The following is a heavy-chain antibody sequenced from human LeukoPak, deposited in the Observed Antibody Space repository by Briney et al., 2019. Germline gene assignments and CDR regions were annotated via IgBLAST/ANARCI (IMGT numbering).Heavy chain of an antibody. Sequence: GGSLRLSCTASAFAFSNHAMSWVRQAPGKGLEWVSSISISGGTTYYADSVKGRFTISRDTSKNTLSLQMNSLRAEDTAVYYCASLSLGHYWGQGTLVTVSS. CDR2: ISISGGTT. D-gene: IGHD6-6*01. J-gene: IGHJ4*02. CDR1: AFAFSNHA. CDR3: ASLSLGHY. V-gene: IGHV3-23*01.